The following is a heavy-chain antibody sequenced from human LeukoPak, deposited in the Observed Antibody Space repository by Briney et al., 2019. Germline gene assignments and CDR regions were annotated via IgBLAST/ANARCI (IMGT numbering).Heavy chain of an antibody. J-gene: IGHJ4*02. CDR1: GYTFTSYG. V-gene: IGHV1-18*01. Sequence: ASVNASCKTSGYTFTSYGISWVRQAPGQGLEWMGWISAYNGNTNYAQKLQGRVTMTTDTSTSTAYVELRSLRSDDTALYYCARYPVDYWGQGTLVTVSS. CDR3: ARYPVDY. CDR2: ISAYNGNT.